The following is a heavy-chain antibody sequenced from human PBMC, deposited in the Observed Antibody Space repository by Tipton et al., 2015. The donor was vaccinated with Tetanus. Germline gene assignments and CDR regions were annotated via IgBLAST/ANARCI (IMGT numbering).Heavy chain of an antibody. Sequence: TLSLTCAVYGGSFSGYYWSWIRQPPGKGLEWIGEINHSGSTNYNPSLKSRVTISVDTSKNQFSLKLSSVTAADTAVYYCARDSPYYDFWSGRIIADYYFYYGMDVWGQGTTVTVSS. CDR3: ARDSPYYDFWSGRIIADYYFYYGMDV. CDR1: GGSFSGYY. V-gene: IGHV4-34*01. CDR2: INHSGST. J-gene: IGHJ6*02. D-gene: IGHD3-3*01.